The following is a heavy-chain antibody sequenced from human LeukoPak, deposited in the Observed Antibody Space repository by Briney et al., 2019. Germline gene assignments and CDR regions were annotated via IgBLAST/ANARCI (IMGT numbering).Heavy chain of an antibody. D-gene: IGHD1-14*01. Sequence: GGSLRLPCAASGFTFKLYWMHWVRQAPGKAPVWVARINHDGSDTVYADSVKGRFTSSRDNAKNSLYLQMNSLRAEDTAIYYCIKDIRPGGMDVWGQGITVTVSS. J-gene: IGHJ6*02. CDR3: IKDIRPGGMDV. CDR1: GFTFKLYW. V-gene: IGHV3-74*01. CDR2: INHDGSDT.